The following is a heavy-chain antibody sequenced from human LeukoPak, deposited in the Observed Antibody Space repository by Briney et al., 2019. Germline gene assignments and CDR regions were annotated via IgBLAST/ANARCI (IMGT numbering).Heavy chain of an antibody. V-gene: IGHV5-51*01. CDR3: ARRGYGYSQPDY. D-gene: IGHD5-18*01. CDR1: GYTFSTYW. CDR2: IYPGDSDT. J-gene: IGHJ4*02. Sequence: GESLKISCKASGYTFSTYWIGWVRQMPGKGLEWMGIIYPGDSDTRYSPSFQGQVTISADRSISTAYLQWSSLKASDTAMYYCARRGYGYSQPDYWGQGTLVTVSS.